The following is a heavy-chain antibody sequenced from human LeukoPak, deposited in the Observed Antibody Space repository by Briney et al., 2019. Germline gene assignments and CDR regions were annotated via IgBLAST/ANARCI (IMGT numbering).Heavy chain of an antibody. V-gene: IGHV3-23*05. D-gene: IGHD2-2*01. J-gene: IGHJ3*01. Sequence: GGSLRLSCAASGFTFSNYAMSWVRQAPGKGLEWVSAITDSGTSTYYADSVKGRFTISRDNSKNTLYLQMNGLRAEDTAVYYCASFCSSTNCGLVWGHGRMVTVSS. CDR3: ASFCSSTNCGLV. CDR2: ITDSGTST. CDR1: GFTFSNYA.